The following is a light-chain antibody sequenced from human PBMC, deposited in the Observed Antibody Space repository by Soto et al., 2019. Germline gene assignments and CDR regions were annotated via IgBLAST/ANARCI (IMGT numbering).Light chain of an antibody. CDR3: SSYTSSSTLAVV. Sequence: QSALTQPASVSGSPGQTITISCTGTSSDVGGYNYVSWYQQHPGTAPKLLIYEVSNRPSGVSNRFSGSKSGTTASLTISGLQAEDEADYYCSSYTSSSTLAVVFGGGTKLTVL. CDR1: SSDVGGYNY. V-gene: IGLV2-14*01. CDR2: EVS. J-gene: IGLJ3*02.